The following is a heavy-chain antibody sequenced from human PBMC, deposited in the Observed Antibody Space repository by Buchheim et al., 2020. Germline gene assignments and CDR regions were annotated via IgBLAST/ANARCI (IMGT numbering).Heavy chain of an antibody. CDR3: ARHRIAAAGTGWFDP. CDR1: GGSISSSSYY. J-gene: IGHJ5*02. Sequence: QLQLQESGPGLVKPSETLSLTCTVSGGSISSSSYYWGWIRQPPGKGLEWIGSIYYSGSTYYNPSLKSRVTISVDTSKNQFSLKLSSVTAADTAVYYCARHRIAAAGTGWFDPWGQGTL. D-gene: IGHD6-13*01. V-gene: IGHV4-39*01. CDR2: IYYSGST.